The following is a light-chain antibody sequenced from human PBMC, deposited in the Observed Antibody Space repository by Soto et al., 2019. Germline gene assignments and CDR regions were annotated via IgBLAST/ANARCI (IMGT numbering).Light chain of an antibody. CDR1: SSDVGGYNH. CDR2: DVS. Sequence: QSALTQPASVSGSPGQSNTISCTGTSSDVGGYNHVSWYQQHPGKAPKFMIYDVSNRPSGVSNRFSGSKSGNTASLTISGLQAEDEADYYCSSYTSSSTYVFGTGTKLTVL. J-gene: IGLJ1*01. V-gene: IGLV2-14*01. CDR3: SSYTSSSTYV.